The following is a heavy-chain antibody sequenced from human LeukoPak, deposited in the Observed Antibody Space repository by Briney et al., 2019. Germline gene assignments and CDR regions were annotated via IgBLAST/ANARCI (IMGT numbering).Heavy chain of an antibody. CDR3: ARTPPPYSSSSSEF. CDR1: GGSISSSSYY. J-gene: IGHJ4*02. Sequence: SETLSLTCTVSGGSISSSSYYWGWIRQPPGKGLEWIGSIYHSGSTYYNPSLKSRVTISVDTSKNQFSLKLSSVTAADTAVYYCARTPPPYSSSSSEFWGQGTLVTVSS. CDR2: IYHSGST. D-gene: IGHD6-6*01. V-gene: IGHV4-39*07.